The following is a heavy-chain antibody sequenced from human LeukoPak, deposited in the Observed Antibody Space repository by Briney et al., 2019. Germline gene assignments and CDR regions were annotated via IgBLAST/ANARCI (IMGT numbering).Heavy chain of an antibody. Sequence: PGGSLRLSCAASEFTVSSNYLIWVRQAPGKGLEWVSVIYSGGTTYYADSVKGRFTISRDNSKNTLYLQMNSLRADDTAVYYCARGYGSSYTWSYMDVWGKGTTVTISS. CDR1: EFTVSSNY. CDR2: IYSGGTT. CDR3: ARGYGSSYTWSYMDV. V-gene: IGHV3-53*01. J-gene: IGHJ6*03. D-gene: IGHD2-15*01.